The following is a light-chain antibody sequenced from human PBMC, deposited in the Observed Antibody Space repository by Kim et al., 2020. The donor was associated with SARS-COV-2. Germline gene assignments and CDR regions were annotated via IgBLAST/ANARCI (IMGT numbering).Light chain of an antibody. J-gene: IGLJ1*01. CDR3: SSYIRSSTNYV. V-gene: IGLV2-14*03. CDR2: DVS. Sequence: QSVAIPCTGTSSGVGGYNYVSWYQQHPGKAPKLMIYDVSNRPSGVSNRFSGSKSGNTASLTISGLQAEDEADYYCSSYIRSSTNYVFGTGTKVTVL. CDR1: SSGVGGYNY.